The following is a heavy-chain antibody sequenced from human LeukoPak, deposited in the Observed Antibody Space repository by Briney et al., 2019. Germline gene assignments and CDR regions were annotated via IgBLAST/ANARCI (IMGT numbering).Heavy chain of an antibody. J-gene: IGHJ5*02. D-gene: IGHD3-10*01. V-gene: IGHV4-39*07. CDR3: ARGRGEGRGISMVRGVRAPSYNWFDP. CDR1: GGSISSSSYF. CDR2: IYYSGRT. Sequence: SETLSLTCSVSGGSISSSSYFWSWIRQPPGKGVEWIGSIYYSGRTYYNPSLKSRVSISVDTSKNQFSLTLNSVTAADTAVYYCARGRGEGRGISMVRGVRAPSYNWFDPWGHGTLVTVSS.